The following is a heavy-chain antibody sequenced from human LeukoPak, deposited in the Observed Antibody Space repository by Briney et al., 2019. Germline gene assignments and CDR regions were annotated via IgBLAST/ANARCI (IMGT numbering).Heavy chain of an antibody. CDR2: IYSGGST. D-gene: IGHD4-17*01. Sequence: GGSLRLSCAASGFTVSSNYMSWVRQAPGKGLEWVSVIYSGGSTYYADSVKGRFTISRDNSKNTLYLQMNSLRAEDTAVYYCARDYGDSLFDYWGQGTLVTVSS. CDR3: ARDYGDSLFDY. V-gene: IGHV3-53*01. CDR1: GFTVSSNY. J-gene: IGHJ4*02.